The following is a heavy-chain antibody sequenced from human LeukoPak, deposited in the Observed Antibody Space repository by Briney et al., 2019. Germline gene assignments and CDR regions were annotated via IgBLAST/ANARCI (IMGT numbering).Heavy chain of an antibody. D-gene: IGHD5-12*01. CDR3: ARIFLTYGGYDLNFFDS. CDR1: GFSFSNYS. J-gene: IGHJ4*02. V-gene: IGHV3-21*01. CDR2: ITSLGTYT. Sequence: PGGSLRLSCAASGFSFSNYSMNWVRQAPGKGLEWVSSITSLGTYTYYADSVKGRFTISRDNANNSLSLQMNSLRGEDTAVYYCARIFLTYGGYDLNFFDSWGQGALVTVSP.